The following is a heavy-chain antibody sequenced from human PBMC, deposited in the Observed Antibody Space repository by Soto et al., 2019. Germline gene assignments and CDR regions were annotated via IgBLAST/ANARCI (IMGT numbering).Heavy chain of an antibody. CDR2: VHPSGST. CDR1: IASLGDHY. Sequence: PSETLSLTCAVFIASLGDHYWACIRQSPDEGLEWIGEVHPSGSTDYNPSLKSRLTLSLDTSKNQFSLKVASVAASDTAVYYCARLLELYYFDYWGQGTLVTVSS. J-gene: IGHJ4*02. CDR3: ARLLELYYFDY. V-gene: IGHV4-34*01. D-gene: IGHD3-3*01.